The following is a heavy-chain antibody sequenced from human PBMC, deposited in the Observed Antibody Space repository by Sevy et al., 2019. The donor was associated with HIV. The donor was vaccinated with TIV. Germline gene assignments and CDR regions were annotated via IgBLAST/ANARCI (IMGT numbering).Heavy chain of an antibody. J-gene: IGHJ1*01. CDR2: ISYDGSNE. CDR3: ALERLSSNVAEYFQN. V-gene: IGHV3-30-3*01. D-gene: IGHD1-1*01. CDR1: GFTFSSFF. Sequence: GGSLRLSCAASGFTFSSFFMHWVRQAPGNGLEWVATISYDGSNEHYADSVKGRFTISRDNSKNALYLQMNSLRAAATAVYYCALERLSSNVAEYFQNWGQGTLVTVSS.